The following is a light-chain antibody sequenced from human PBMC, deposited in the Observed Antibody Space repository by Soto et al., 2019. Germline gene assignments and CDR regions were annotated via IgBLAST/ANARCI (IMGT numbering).Light chain of an antibody. CDR3: PYYPHLPPLL. CDR1: NDIKNY. Sequence: DIQMTPSPSSLSASVGDRVTNTCQASNDIKNYLNWYQQKPGKAPNLLIYDAYNLKTGDPSRFSRSGSGTHFTLPISSLQPEDVATYYWPYYPHLPPLLFGGGTKVELK. CDR2: DAY. V-gene: IGKV1-33*01. J-gene: IGKJ4*02.